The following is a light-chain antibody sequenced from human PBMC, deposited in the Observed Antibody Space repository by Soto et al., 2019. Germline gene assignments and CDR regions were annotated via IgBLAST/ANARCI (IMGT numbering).Light chain of an antibody. V-gene: IGLV2-23*02. CDR1: SSDVGSYNL. CDR3: CSYAGSSTYV. J-gene: IGLJ1*01. Sequence: QSVLTQPASVSGSPGQSITISCTGTSSDVGSYNLVSWYQQHPGKAPKVMIYEVSKRPSGVPNRFSGSKSGNTASLTISGLQAEDEADYYCCSYAGSSTYVFGTGTQVTVL. CDR2: EVS.